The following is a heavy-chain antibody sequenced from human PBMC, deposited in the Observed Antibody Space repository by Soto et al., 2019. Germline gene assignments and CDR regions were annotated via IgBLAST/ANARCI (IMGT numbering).Heavy chain of an antibody. CDR3: ARGPRVSSTGTGGH. CDR2: ISDDGSTA. D-gene: IGHD1-1*01. J-gene: IGHJ4*02. CDR1: GFTFSAYW. Sequence: RRLSCAVSGFTFSAYWMHWVRQVPGKGLTWVSRISDDGSTATYADSVKGRFIISRDNAKNTLYLEMNTLRADDSGLYYCARGPRVSSTGTGGHWGRGTLVTVS. V-gene: IGHV3-74*01.